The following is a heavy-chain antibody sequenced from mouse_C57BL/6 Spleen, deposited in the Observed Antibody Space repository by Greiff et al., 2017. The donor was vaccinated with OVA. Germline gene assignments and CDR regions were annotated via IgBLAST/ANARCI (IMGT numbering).Heavy chain of an antibody. CDR2: FHPYNDDT. V-gene: IGHV1-47*01. J-gene: IGHJ2*01. Sequence: VMLVESGAELVKPGASVKMSCKASGYTFTTYPIEWMKQNHGKSLEWIGNFHPYNDDTKYNEKFKGKATLTVEKSSSTVYLELSRLTSDDSAVYYCARRATVVPWYFDYWGQGTTLTVSS. D-gene: IGHD1-1*01. CDR3: ARRATVVPWYFDY. CDR1: GYTFTTYP.